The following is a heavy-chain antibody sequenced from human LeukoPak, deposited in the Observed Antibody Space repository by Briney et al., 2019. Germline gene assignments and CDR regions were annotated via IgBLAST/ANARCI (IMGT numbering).Heavy chain of an antibody. D-gene: IGHD4-23*01. CDR3: ARDGDTVLTRGYYYYMDV. CDR2: IKEDGSVK. Sequence: GGSLRLSCEASGFIFSNYWMIWVRQAPGKGLEWVANIKEDGSVKNLVDSVKGRFTISRDNAKNSLYLQMNSLRAEDTALYYCARDGDTVLTRGYYYYMDVWGKGTTVTVSS. J-gene: IGHJ6*03. CDR1: GFIFSNYW. V-gene: IGHV3-7*01.